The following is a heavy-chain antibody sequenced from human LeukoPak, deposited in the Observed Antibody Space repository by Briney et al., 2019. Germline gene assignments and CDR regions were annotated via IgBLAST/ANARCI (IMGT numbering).Heavy chain of an antibody. CDR2: IYYSGST. J-gene: IGHJ5*02. Sequence: PSETLSLTCTVSGGSISSGDYYWSWIRQPPGKGLEWIGYIYYSGSTYYNPSLKSRVTISVDTSKNQFSLKLSSVTAAGTAVYYCARVSRYFDWGAPFDPWGQGTLVTVSS. CDR1: GGSISSGDYY. CDR3: ARVSRYFDWGAPFDP. D-gene: IGHD3-9*01. V-gene: IGHV4-30-4*01.